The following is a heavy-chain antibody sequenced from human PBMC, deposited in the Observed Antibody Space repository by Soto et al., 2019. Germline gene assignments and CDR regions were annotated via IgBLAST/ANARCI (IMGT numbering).Heavy chain of an antibody. CDR3: AKVSLGAITPPPLDS. D-gene: IGHD3-16*01. J-gene: IGHJ5*01. CDR1: GFTFSSYA. V-gene: IGHV3-23*01. CDR2: ISGSGGST. Sequence: GGSLRLSCAASGFTFSSYAMSWVRQAPGKGLEWVSAISGSGGSTYYADSVKGRFTISRDNSKNTLYLQMNSLRAEDTAVYYCAKVSLGAITPPPLDSWGHEAVVTVSA.